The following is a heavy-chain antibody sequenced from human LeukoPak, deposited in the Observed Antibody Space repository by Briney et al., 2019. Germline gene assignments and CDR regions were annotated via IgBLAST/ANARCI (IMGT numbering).Heavy chain of an antibody. J-gene: IGHJ3*02. CDR3: ARSRTRGLYCSSTSCYNPCDALDI. CDR2: ISAYNGNT. Sequence: GASVKVSCMASGYTFTSYGISWVRQAPGQGLEWMGWISAYNGNTNYAEKLQGKVTMATDTSTSTAYMELRSLRSDDTAVYYCARSRTRGLYCSSTSCYNPCDALDIWGQGTMVTVSS. D-gene: IGHD2-2*02. V-gene: IGHV1-18*01. CDR1: GYTFTSYG.